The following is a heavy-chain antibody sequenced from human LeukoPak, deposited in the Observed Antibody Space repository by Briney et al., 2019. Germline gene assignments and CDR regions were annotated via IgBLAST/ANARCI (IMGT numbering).Heavy chain of an antibody. D-gene: IGHD2-15*01. CDR2: IYYSGST. J-gene: IGHJ4*02. CDR1: GGSISSGGYY. Sequence: SETLSLTCTVSGGSISSGGYYWSWIRQHPGKGLEWIGYIYYSGSTYYNPSLKSRVTISVDTSKNQFSLKLSSVTAADTAVYYCARDLGYCSGGSCSPGGYFDSWGQGTLVTVSS. CDR3: ARDLGYCSGGSCSPGGYFDS. V-gene: IGHV4-31*03.